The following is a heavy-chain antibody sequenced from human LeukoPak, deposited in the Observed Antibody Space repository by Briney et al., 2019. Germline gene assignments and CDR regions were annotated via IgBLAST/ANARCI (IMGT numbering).Heavy chain of an antibody. V-gene: IGHV4-59*01. CDR3: ARGSTYYDFWSGYYRSYYFDY. Sequence: GSLRLSCAASGFTFSDYNMNWVRQAPGKGLEWIGYIYYSGSTNYNPSLKSRVTISVDTSKNQFSLKLNSVTAADTAVYYCARGSTYYDFWSGYYRSYYFDYWGQGTLVTVSS. CDR2: IYYSGST. J-gene: IGHJ4*02. D-gene: IGHD3-3*01. CDR1: GFTFSDYN.